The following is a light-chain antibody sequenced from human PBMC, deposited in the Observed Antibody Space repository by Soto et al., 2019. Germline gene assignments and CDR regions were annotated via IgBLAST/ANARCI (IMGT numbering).Light chain of an antibody. CDR2: EVR. Sequence: QSALTQPASVSGSPGQSITISCIGTSSDVGGYDYVSWYQQHPGKAPKLMIYEVRNRPSGGSNRFSGSKSDNTASLTISGLQAEDEADYYCSSYTSSSTPYVFGTGTKVTVL. CDR3: SSYTSSSTPYV. CDR1: SSDVGGYDY. V-gene: IGLV2-14*03. J-gene: IGLJ1*01.